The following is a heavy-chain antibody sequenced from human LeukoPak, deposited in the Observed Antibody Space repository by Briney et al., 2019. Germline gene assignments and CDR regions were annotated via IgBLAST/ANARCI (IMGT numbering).Heavy chain of an antibody. Sequence: GRSLRLSCAASGFTFSSYAMHWVRQAPGKGLEWVAVISYDGSNKYYADSVKGRFTISRDNSKNTLYLQMNSLRAEDTAVYYCARDSSGIDYWGQGTLVTVSS. J-gene: IGHJ4*02. D-gene: IGHD3-10*01. CDR1: GFTFSSYA. CDR3: ARDSSGIDY. V-gene: IGHV3-30-3*01. CDR2: ISYDGSNK.